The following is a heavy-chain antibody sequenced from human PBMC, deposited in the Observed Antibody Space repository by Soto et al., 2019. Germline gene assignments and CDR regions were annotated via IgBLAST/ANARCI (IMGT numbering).Heavy chain of an antibody. J-gene: IGHJ4*02. CDR2: ISGSGDSA. CDR3: AKDSFINLRGYDSY. V-gene: IGHV3-23*01. D-gene: IGHD5-12*01. CDR1: GFTFSTYA. Sequence: GGSLRLSCAASGFTFSTYAMIWVRQAPGKGLEWVSAISGSGDSAYYADSVKGRFTISRDNSKNTLYLQMSSLRAEDTAIYYCAKDSFINLRGYDSYWGQGTLVTVSS.